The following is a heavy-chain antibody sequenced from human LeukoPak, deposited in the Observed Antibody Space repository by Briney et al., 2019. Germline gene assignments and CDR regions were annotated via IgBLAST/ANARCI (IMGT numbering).Heavy chain of an antibody. Sequence: GGSLRLSCAASGFTVSSNYLTWVRQAPGKWLEWLSLIYGDGRPTYAVSVKGRFTSSRDSSTNTLYLQMNSLTVEDTAVYYCASPGYDNGIWRFDYWGRGTLVTVSS. J-gene: IGHJ4*02. V-gene: IGHV3-53*01. CDR3: ASPGYDNGIWRFDY. CDR1: GFTVSSNY. CDR2: IYGDGRP. D-gene: IGHD2-15*01.